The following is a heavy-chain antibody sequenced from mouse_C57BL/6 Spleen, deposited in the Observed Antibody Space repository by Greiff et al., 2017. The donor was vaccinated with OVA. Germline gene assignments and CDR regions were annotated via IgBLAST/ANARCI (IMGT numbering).Heavy chain of an antibody. D-gene: IGHD3-2*02. CDR2: IYPRSGNT. V-gene: IGHV1-81*01. J-gene: IGHJ3*01. Sequence: VHLVESGAELARPGASVKLSCKASGYTFTSYGISWVKQRTGQGLEWIGEIYPRSGNTYYNEKFKGKATLTADKSSSTAYMELRSLTSEDSAVYFCARRDSSGSFAYWGQGTLVTVSA. CDR3: ARRDSSGSFAY. CDR1: GYTFTSYG.